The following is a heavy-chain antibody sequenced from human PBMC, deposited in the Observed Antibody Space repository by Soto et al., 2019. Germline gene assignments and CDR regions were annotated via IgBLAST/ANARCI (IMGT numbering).Heavy chain of an antibody. CDR3: VKDWSGSKCPCMDV. J-gene: IGHJ6*02. CDR1: GFTFSNYA. V-gene: IGHV3-23*01. Sequence: EVQLLESGGGLVQPGGSLRVSCTASGFTFSNYAMSWVRQAPGKGLEWVSTISGNDGKTYYADSVKGRFTISRDNSSHTLYLQMSSLRAEDTAVYYCVKDWSGSKCPCMDVWGQGTTVTVSS. CDR2: ISGNDGKT. D-gene: IGHD3-3*01.